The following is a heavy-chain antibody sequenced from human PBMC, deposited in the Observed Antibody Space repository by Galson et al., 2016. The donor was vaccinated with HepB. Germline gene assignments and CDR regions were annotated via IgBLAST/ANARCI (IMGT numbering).Heavy chain of an antibody. CDR3: ARDYTAYGDPARYHYSEKDV. Sequence: SLRLSCAASGLTVSRSYMSWVRQAPGKGLEWVSIVHSGGRTYYSASLMSGCTISTDTSKNTLYLQMNSLIADDTAVYYCARDYTAYGDPARYHYSEKDVWGQGTTVTVSS. CDR1: GLTVSRSY. CDR2: VHSGGRT. V-gene: IGHV3-66*01. J-gene: IGHJ6*02. D-gene: IGHD4-17*01.